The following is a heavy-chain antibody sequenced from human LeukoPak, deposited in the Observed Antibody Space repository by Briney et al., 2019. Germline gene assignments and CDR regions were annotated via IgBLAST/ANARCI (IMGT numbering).Heavy chain of an antibody. J-gene: IGHJ5*02. CDR3: ARSQYDFWSGDFDSNWFDP. CDR1: GGSFSGYY. D-gene: IGHD3-3*01. Sequence: SETLSLTCAVYGGSFSGYYWSWIRQPPGKGLEWIGEINHSGSTNYNPSLKSRVTISVDTSKNQFSLKLSSVTAAYTAVYYCARSQYDFWSGDFDSNWFDPWGQGTLVTVSS. V-gene: IGHV4-34*01. CDR2: INHSGST.